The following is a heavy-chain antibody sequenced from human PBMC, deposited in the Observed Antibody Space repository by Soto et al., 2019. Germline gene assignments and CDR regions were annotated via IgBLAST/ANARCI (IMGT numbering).Heavy chain of an antibody. J-gene: IGHJ4*02. V-gene: IGHV1-18*01. D-gene: IGHD3-10*01. CDR2: ISAYNGNT. CDR3: ARVASGVTMVRGVPDY. Sequence: AASVKVSCKASGYTFTSYGISWVRQAPGQGLEWMGWISAYNGNTNYAQKLQGRVTMTTDTSTSTAYMELRSLRSDDTAVYYCARVASGVTMVRGVPDYWGQGTLVTVSS. CDR1: GYTFTSYG.